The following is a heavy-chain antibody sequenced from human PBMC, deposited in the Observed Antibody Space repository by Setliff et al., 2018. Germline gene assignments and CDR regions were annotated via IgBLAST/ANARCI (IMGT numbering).Heavy chain of an antibody. J-gene: IGHJ4*02. CDR2: MCPSDGSI. V-gene: IGHV1-46*01. CDR1: GYTFTTYA. CDR3: ARSSAPSVVLAADFDF. Sequence: ASVKVSCKASGYTFTTYAISWMRQAPGQGLEWMGRMCPSDGSISYAEKFQDRVTVTMDTSTSTVYMELRSLRSDDTAVYYCARSSAPSVVLAADFDFWGLGTPVTVSS. D-gene: IGHD3-3*01.